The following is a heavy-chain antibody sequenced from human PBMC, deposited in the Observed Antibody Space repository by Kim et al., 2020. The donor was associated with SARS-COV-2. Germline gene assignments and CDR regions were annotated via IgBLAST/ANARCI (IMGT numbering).Heavy chain of an antibody. CDR1: GFTFSDYY. CDR2: ISSSSYT. J-gene: IGHJ4*02. V-gene: IGHV3-11*06. D-gene: IGHD3-3*01. CDR3: ARVVSGITIFGFDY. Sequence: GGSLRLSCAASGFTFSDYYMSWIRQAPGKGLEWVSYISSSSYTNYADSVKGRFTISRDNAKNSLYLQMNSLRAEDTAVYYCARVVSGITIFGFDYWGQGTLVTVSS.